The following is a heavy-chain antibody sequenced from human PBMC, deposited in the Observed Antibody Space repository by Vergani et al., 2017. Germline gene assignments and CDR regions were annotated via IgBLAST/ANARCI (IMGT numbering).Heavy chain of an antibody. CDR3: ATEGKSPNAFDV. CDR1: GGPFSSYA. CDR2: IIPIFGTA. Sequence: QVQLVQSGAEVKKPGSSVKVSCKASGGPFSSYAISWVRQAPGQGLEWMGGIIPIFGTATYAQKFQGRVTITADESTSTAYVELSSLRSEDTAVYYCATEGKSPNAFDVWGQGTMVTDSS. J-gene: IGHJ3*01. V-gene: IGHV1-69*01.